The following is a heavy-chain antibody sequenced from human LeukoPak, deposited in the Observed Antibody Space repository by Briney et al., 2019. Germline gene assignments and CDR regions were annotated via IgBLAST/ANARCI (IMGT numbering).Heavy chain of an antibody. V-gene: IGHV1-69*13. D-gene: IGHD3-10*01. Sequence: SVKVSCKASGGTFSSYAISWVRQAPGQGLEWMGGIIPIFGTANYAQEFQGRVTITADESTSTAYMELSSLRSEDTAVYYCARDELTGSGGGDYWGQGTLVTVSS. CDR3: ARDELTGSGGGDY. J-gene: IGHJ4*02. CDR1: GGTFSSYA. CDR2: IIPIFGTA.